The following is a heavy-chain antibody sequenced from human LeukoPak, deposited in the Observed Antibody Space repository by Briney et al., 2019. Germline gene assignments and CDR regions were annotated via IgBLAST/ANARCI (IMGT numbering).Heavy chain of an antibody. CDR1: GFTFSSYW. CDR2: INTDGSST. CDR3: AREPGNYLYYFDY. V-gene: IGHV3-74*01. D-gene: IGHD1-7*01. Sequence: GGSLILSCAASGFTFSSYWMHWVRQAPGKGLVWVSRINTDGSSTSYVDSVKGRFTISRDNAKNTLYLQMNSLRAEDTAVYYCAREPGNYLYYFDYWGQGTLVTVSS. J-gene: IGHJ4*02.